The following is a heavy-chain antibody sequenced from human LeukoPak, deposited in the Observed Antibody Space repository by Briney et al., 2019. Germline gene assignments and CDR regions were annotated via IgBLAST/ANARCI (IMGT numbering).Heavy chain of an antibody. J-gene: IGHJ3*02. CDR2: ISWNSGSI. D-gene: IGHD3-9*01. V-gene: IGHV3-9*01. CDR3: AKDLTNYDILTGRLAFDI. CDR1: GFNFDDYA. Sequence: GGSLRLSCAASGFNFDDYAMHWVRQAPGKGLEWVSGISWNSGSIGYADSVKGRFTISRDNAKNSLYLQMNSLRAEDTALYYCAKDLTNYDILTGRLAFDIWGQGTMVTVSS.